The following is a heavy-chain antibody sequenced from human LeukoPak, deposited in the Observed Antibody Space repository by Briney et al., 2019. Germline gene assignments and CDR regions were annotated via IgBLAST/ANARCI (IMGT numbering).Heavy chain of an antibody. D-gene: IGHD5-12*01. Sequence: PSETLSLTCTVSGGSIGSYYWSWIRQPAGKGLEWIGRIYTSGSTNYNPSLKSRVTMSVDTSKNQFSLKLSSVTAADTAVYYCARAGDGYDPAYYYYGMDVWGQGTTVTVSS. CDR2: IYTSGST. V-gene: IGHV4-4*07. CDR3: ARAGDGYDPAYYYYGMDV. CDR1: GGSIGSYY. J-gene: IGHJ6*02.